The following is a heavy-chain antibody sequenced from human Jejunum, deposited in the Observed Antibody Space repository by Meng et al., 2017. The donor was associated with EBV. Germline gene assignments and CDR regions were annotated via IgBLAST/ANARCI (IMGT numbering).Heavy chain of an antibody. J-gene: IGHJ4*02. D-gene: IGHD3-22*01. CDR3: ARDFSSGYFAY. Sequence: QVQLQEAGPGLVSPSETLSLTCAVSGGSVSSGSYYWSWIRQPPGKGLEWIGFVSDYGSTRYNSSLKSRITISADTSKNQFSLKLTSVTPADTAIYYCARDFSSGYFAYWGQGTLVTVSS. CDR2: VSDYGST. V-gene: IGHV4-61*01. CDR1: GGSVSSGSYY.